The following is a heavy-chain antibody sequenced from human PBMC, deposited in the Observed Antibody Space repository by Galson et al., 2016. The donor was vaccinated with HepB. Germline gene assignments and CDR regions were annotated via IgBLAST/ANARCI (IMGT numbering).Heavy chain of an antibody. CDR2: IYDSGST. D-gene: IGHD4-17*01. Sequence: LSLTCTVSGGSISSYYWSWIRQPPGKGLEWIGYIYDSGSTNYNPSLKSRVTISVDTSKNQFSLMLSSVTAADTAVYYCARDAAEYGDYVVAGYWGQGTLVAVSS. J-gene: IGHJ4*02. CDR3: ARDAAEYGDYVVAGY. CDR1: GGSISSYY. V-gene: IGHV4-59*01.